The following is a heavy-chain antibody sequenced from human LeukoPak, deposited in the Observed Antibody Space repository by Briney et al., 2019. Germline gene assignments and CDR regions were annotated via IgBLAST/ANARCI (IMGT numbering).Heavy chain of an antibody. V-gene: IGHV7-4-1*02. J-gene: IGHJ3*02. CDR1: GYTFTSYA. D-gene: IGHD1-26*01. CDR3: ATASGSYPMGAFDI. Sequence: ASVKVPCKASGYTFTSYAMNWVRQAPGQGLEWMGWINTNTGNPTYAQGFTGRFVFSLDTSVSTAYLQISSLKAEDTAVYYCATASGSYPMGAFDIWGQGTMVTVSS. CDR2: INTNTGNP.